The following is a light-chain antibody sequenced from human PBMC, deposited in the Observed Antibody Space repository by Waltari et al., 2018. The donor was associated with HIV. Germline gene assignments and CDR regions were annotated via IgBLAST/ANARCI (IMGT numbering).Light chain of an antibody. CDR2: WAS. CDR1: QTVLYKSNKKNY. V-gene: IGKV4-1*01. CDR3: QQYYNFPFT. Sequence: DIVMTQSPDSLAVSLGGRATINCKSSQTVLYKSNKKNYLAWFQKKPGQPPKLLIYWASTRESGVPDRFSGSGSGTDFTLTISSLQAEDVAVYYCQQYYNFPFTFGPGTKVDIK. J-gene: IGKJ3*01.